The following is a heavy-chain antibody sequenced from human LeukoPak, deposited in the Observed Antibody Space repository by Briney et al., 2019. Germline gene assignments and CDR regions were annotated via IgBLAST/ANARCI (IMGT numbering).Heavy chain of an antibody. V-gene: IGHV3-33*01. D-gene: IGHD1-26*01. J-gene: IGHJ4*02. CDR1: GFTFSSYG. Sequence: GGSLRLSCAASGFTFSSYGMHWVRQAPGKGLEWVAVIWHGGSNEYYSDSVKGRFTLPRDNSKNTLYLQMNSLRAEDTAVYYCAREEPGPRSIGYWGQGALVTVSS. CDR3: AREEPGPRSIGY. CDR2: IWHGGSNE.